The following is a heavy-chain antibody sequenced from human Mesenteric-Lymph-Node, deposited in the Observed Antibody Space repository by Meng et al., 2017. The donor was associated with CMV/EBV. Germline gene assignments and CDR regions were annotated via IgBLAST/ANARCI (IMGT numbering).Heavy chain of an antibody. Sequence: SETLSLTCTVSGGSVGGGSYYWNWIRQPPGKGLEWIGYIYYSGTTNYNPSLKSRISISEDTSKNHLSLKLSSVTAADTAVYYCARAKSRGVVILNGMDVWGQGTTVTVSS. J-gene: IGHJ6*02. CDR2: IYYSGTT. V-gene: IGHV4-61*03. CDR1: GGSVGGGSYY. D-gene: IGHD3-3*01. CDR3: ARAKSRGVVILNGMDV.